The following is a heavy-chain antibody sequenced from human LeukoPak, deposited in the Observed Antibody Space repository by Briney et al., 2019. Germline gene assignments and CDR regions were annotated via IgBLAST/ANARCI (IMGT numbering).Heavy chain of an antibody. CDR2: ISYDGSNK. V-gene: IGHV3-30*04. Sequence: PGGSLRLSCVASGFTFSSYAMHWVRQAPGKGLEWVAVISYDGSNKYYADSVKGRFTISRDNSKNTLYLQMNSLRAEDTAVYYCARDVPDIVLMVYATAYYFDYRGKGTLVTVSS. CDR1: GFTFSSYA. D-gene: IGHD2-8*01. J-gene: IGHJ4*02. CDR3: ARDVPDIVLMVYATAYYFDY.